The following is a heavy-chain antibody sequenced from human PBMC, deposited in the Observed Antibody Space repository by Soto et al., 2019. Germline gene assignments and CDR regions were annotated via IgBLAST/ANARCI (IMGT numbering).Heavy chain of an antibody. CDR1: GSIFSSYG. Sequence: PGGSLRLSCAASGSIFSSYGMHWVRQAPGKGLEWVAVTSYDGRNTNYADSVRGRFTISRDNSKNTLYLQMNSLRAEDTAVYYWGKVTYYRDGRGHDFHDYWGQGTPVTVSS. D-gene: IGHD2-21*01. CDR3: GKVTYYRDGRGHDFHDY. J-gene: IGHJ4*02. CDR2: TSYDGRNT. V-gene: IGHV3-30*18.